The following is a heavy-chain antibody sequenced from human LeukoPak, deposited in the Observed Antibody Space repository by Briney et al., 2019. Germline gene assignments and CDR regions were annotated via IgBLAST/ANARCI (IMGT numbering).Heavy chain of an antibody. CDR1: GYTFTIYD. Sequence: GASVKVSCKASGYTFTIYDINWVRQAPGQGLEWMGWMNPNSGNTGYAQKFQGRVTMTRNTSISTAYMELSSLRSEDTAVYYCARTESVDCSSTSCSYYYYYYYMDVWGKGTTVTVSS. CDR3: ARTESVDCSSTSCSYYYYYYYMDV. J-gene: IGHJ6*03. V-gene: IGHV1-8*01. D-gene: IGHD2-2*01. CDR2: MNPNSGNT.